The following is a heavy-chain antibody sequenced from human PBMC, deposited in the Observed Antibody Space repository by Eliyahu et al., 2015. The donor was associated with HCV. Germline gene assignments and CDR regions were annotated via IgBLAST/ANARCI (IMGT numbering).Heavy chain of an antibody. Sequence: QVRLQESGPGLVRPSGTLTLTCGXXGDSISGDKWWSWLRQSPTKGLEWIGEVSHTGGARANPLFERRGTISMDVSRNRLSLRLTSLTAADTAIYYCARGTSMRAEFELWGQGVPVTVSS. J-gene: IGHJ4*02. V-gene: IGHV4-4*02. D-gene: IGHD2-8*01. CDR1: GDSISGDKW. CDR2: VSHTGGA. CDR3: ARGTSMRAEFEL.